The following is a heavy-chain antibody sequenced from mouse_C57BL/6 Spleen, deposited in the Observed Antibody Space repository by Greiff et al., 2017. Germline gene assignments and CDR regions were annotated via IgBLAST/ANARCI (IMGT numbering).Heavy chain of an antibody. J-gene: IGHJ4*01. CDR2: INPSTGGT. Sequence: VQLQQSGPELVKPGASVKISCKASGYSFTGYYMNWVKQSPEKSLEWIGEINPSTGGTTYNQKFKAKATLTVDKSSSTAYMQLKSLTSEDSAVYYCARSRDSSGYVDYAMDYWGQGTSVTVSS. CDR1: GYSFTGYY. D-gene: IGHD3-2*02. V-gene: IGHV1-42*01. CDR3: ARSRDSSGYVDYAMDY.